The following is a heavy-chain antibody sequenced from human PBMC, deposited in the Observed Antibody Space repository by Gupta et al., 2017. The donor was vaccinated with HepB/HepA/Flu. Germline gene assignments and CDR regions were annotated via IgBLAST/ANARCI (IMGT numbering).Heavy chain of an antibody. CDR2: ISGSGRST. CDR3: AKGTTGYYYYYMDV. J-gene: IGHJ6*03. Sequence: AAPGFIFSSYAMSWVRQAPGKGLEWVSAISGSGRSTYYADSVKGRFTISRDNSKNTLYLQMNSLRAEDTAVYYCAKGTTGYYYYYMDVGGTGTTVTVSS. CDR1: GFIFSSYA. V-gene: IGHV3-23*01. D-gene: IGHD1-7*01.